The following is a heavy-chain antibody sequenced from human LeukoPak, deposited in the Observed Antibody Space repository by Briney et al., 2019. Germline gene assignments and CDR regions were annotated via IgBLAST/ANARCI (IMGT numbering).Heavy chain of an antibody. CDR3: ARPSSIAARGVIDAFDI. CDR1: GGSFSDYY. J-gene: IGHJ3*02. D-gene: IGHD6-6*01. V-gene: IGHV4-34*01. Sequence: SETLSLTCGVYGGSFSDYYWTWIRQPPGKGLEWIGEINHSGSTNYNPSLKSRVTMSVDTSKNQFSLKLSSVTAADTAVYYCARPSSIAARGVIDAFDIWGQGTMVTVSS. CDR2: INHSGST.